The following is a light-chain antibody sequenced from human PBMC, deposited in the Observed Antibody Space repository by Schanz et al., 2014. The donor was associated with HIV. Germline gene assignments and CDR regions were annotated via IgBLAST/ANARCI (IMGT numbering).Light chain of an antibody. CDR3: QQYNDWPET. CDR2: GAS. Sequence: DIVMTQSPDSLAVSLGERATINCKSSQSVLYSSNNKSYSAWYQQKPGQPPRLLIYGASSRATGIPDRFSGSGSGTDFTLTISSLQSEDFAVYYCQQYNDWPETFGQGTRVDLK. J-gene: IGKJ1*01. V-gene: IGKV4-1*01. CDR1: QSVLYSSNNKSY.